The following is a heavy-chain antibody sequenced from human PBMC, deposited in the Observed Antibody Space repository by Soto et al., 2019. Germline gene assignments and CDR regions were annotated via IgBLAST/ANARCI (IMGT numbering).Heavy chain of an antibody. CDR1: GFTFSNAW. CDR3: XXDXXXXXXXXXYGMDV. V-gene: IGHV3-15*01. J-gene: IGHJ6*02. Sequence: EVQLVESGGGLVKPGGSLRLSCAASGFTFSNAWMSWVRQAPGXGLXXXGRIKSKTDGGTTDYAAPVKGRFTISRDDSKNTLYLQMNSLKTEDTAVXYXXXDXXXXXXXXXYGMDVWGQGTTVTVSS. CDR2: IKSKTDGGTT.